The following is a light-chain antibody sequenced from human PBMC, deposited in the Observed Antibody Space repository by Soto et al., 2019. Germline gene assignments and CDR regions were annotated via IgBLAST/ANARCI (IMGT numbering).Light chain of an antibody. V-gene: IGKV3-20*01. J-gene: IGKJ2*01. CDR3: QQYGGSPPYT. CDR2: GAS. Sequence: VLTQSPGTLSLSPGERATISCRASQSISSSYLAWYQHKPGQAPRLLIYGASSRATGIPHRFSRSGSGTDFTLTIRRLEPEDCGVYYCQQYGGSPPYTFGQGTRLEIK. CDR1: QSISSSY.